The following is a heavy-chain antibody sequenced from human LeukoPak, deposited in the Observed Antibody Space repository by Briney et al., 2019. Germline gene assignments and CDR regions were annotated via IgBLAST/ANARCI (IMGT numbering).Heavy chain of an antibody. V-gene: IGHV4-39*01. Sequence: SETLSLTCTVSGGSISSSSYYWGWIRQPPGKGLEWIGSIYYSGSTYYNPSLKSRVTISVDTSKNQFSLKLSSVTAADTAVYYCARLSESGDPWADYWGQGTLVTVSS. J-gene: IGHJ4*02. D-gene: IGHD7-27*01. CDR1: GGSISSSSYY. CDR2: IYYSGST. CDR3: ARLSESGDPWADY.